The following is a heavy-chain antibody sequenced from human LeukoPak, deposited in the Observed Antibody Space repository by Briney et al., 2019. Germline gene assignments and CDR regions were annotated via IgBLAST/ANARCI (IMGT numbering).Heavy chain of an antibody. J-gene: IGHJ4*02. Sequence: SETLSLTRTVSGGSISSYYWSWIRQPPGKGLEWIGYIYYSGSTNYNPSLKSRVTISVDTSKNQFSLKLSSVTAADTAVYYCARGSDSSGYSTFACWGQGTLVTVSS. CDR1: GGSISSYY. CDR2: IYYSGST. V-gene: IGHV4-59*01. CDR3: ARGSDSSGYSTFAC. D-gene: IGHD3-22*01.